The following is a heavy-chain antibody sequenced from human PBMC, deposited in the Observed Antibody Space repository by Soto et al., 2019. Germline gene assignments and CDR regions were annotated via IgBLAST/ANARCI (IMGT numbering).Heavy chain of an antibody. CDR1: VGSITGYY. J-gene: IGHJ4*02. Sequence: SDTLSLTCTVSVGSITGYYWSWIRQSPGKGLEWIGCSYYTGATNYNPSLKSRVTISVDTSKNQFSLTLSSATAADTAVYYCARERTPRTGFDYWGQGTLVTVSS. V-gene: IGHV4-59*01. CDR3: ARERTPRTGFDY. D-gene: IGHD7-27*01. CDR2: SYYTGAT.